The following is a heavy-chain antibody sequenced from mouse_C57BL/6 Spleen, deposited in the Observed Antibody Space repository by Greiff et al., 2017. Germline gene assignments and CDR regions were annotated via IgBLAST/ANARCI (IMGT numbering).Heavy chain of an antibody. J-gene: IGHJ4*01. D-gene: IGHD1-1*01. V-gene: IGHV1-53*01. Sequence: QVQLKESGPELVKPGASVKLSCKASGYTFTSYWMHWVKQRPGQGLEWIGNINPSNGGTNYNEKFKSKATLTVDTSSSTAYMQLSSLTSEDSAVYYCARRGTTVVAGWATDYWCQGTSVTVSS. CDR2: INPSNGGT. CDR3: ARRGTTVVAGWATDY. CDR1: GYTFTSYW.